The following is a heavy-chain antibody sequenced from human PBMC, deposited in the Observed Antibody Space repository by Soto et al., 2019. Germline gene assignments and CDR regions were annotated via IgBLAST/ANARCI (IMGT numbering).Heavy chain of an antibody. J-gene: IGHJ6*02. D-gene: IGHD1-1*01. V-gene: IGHV3-7*01. CDR2: IKQDGSEK. CDR3: ARIQLEHYYYYGMDV. CDR1: GFTFSSYW. Sequence: PGGSLRLSCAASGFTFSSYWMSWVRQAPGKGLEWVANIKQDGSEKYYVDSVEGRFTISRDNAKNSLYLQMNSLRAEDTAVYYCARIQLEHYYYYGMDVWGQGTTVTVSS.